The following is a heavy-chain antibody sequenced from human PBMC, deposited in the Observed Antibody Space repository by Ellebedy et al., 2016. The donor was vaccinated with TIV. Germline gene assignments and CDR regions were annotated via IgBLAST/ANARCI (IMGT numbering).Heavy chain of an antibody. CDR3: ARDLILYCGGDCSSPFDY. D-gene: IGHD2-21*01. CDR2: ISGSTT. Sequence: GGSLRLXXAASGFTGRSNEMSWVRQAPGKGLEWVSCISGSTTHYADSRKVRFTISRDNSKNTLYLQMDSLRAEDTAVNYCARDLILYCGGDCSSPFDYWGQGTLVTASS. CDR1: GFTGRSNE. V-gene: IGHV3-38-3*01. J-gene: IGHJ4*02.